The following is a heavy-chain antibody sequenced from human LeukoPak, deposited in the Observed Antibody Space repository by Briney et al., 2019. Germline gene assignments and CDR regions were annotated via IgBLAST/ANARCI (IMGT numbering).Heavy chain of an antibody. CDR3: ARSRGGYYDSSGYYPDY. D-gene: IGHD3-22*01. Sequence: PSETLSLTCTVSGGSISSYYWSWIRQPPGKGLEWIGSIYYSGSANYNPSLKSRVTISVDTSKNQFSLKLSSVTDADTAVYYCARSRGGYYDSSGYYPDYWGQGTLVTVSS. CDR1: GGSISSYY. V-gene: IGHV4-59*01. CDR2: IYYSGSA. J-gene: IGHJ4*02.